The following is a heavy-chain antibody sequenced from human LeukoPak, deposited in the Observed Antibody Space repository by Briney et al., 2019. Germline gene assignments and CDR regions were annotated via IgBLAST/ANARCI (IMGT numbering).Heavy chain of an antibody. CDR2: ISGSGRTT. CDR3: AKQAPEMGAVAGAFDY. Sequence: GGSLRLSCADSGFTFWRRDMICVRQATGGGREWVSSISGSGRTTYYAASVKGRFTSSRDNSKNTLYLQMNSLRAEDTAIYYCAKQAPEMGAVAGAFDYWGQGILVTVSS. D-gene: IGHD6-19*01. V-gene: IGHV3-23*01. CDR1: GFTFWRRD. J-gene: IGHJ4*02.